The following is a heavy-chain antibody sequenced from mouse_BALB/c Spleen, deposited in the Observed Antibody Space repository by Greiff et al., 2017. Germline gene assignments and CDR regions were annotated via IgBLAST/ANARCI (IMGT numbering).Heavy chain of an antibody. Sequence: VHLVESGPGLVAPSQSLSITCTVSGFSLTGYGVNWVRQPPGKGLEWLGMIWGDGSTDYNSALKSRLSISKDNSKSQVFLKMNSLQTDDTARYYCARAYYYGSSYRYAMDYWGQGTSVTVSS. J-gene: IGHJ4*01. CDR2: IWGDGST. CDR1: GFSLTGYG. V-gene: IGHV2-6-7*01. CDR3: ARAYYYGSSYRYAMDY. D-gene: IGHD1-1*01.